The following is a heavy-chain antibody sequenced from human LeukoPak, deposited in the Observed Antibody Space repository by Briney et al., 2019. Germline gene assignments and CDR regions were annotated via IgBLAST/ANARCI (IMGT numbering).Heavy chain of an antibody. V-gene: IGHV3-64D*06. CDR2: ISSNGGST. CDR3: VKGYYYDSSGSRYAFDI. J-gene: IGHJ3*02. D-gene: IGHD3-22*01. CDR1: GFTFSSYA. Sequence: PGGSLRLSCSASGFTFSSYAMHWVRQAPGKGLEYVSAISSNGGSTYYADSVKGRFTISRDNSKNTLYLQMSSLRDEDTAVYYCVKGYYYDSSGSRYAFDIWGQGTMVTVSS.